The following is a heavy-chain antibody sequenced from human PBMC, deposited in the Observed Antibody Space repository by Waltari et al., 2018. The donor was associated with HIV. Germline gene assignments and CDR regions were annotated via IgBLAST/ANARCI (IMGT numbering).Heavy chain of an antibody. CDR3: AREALYDSSGYYFDY. Sequence: LVGVGGGLVQAGGSLEPPCGGLGFPLYNFLLTWVRQAPGKGLEWVANIKQDESEKYYVDSVKGRFTISRDNAKNSLFLQMNSLRAEDTAVYYCAREALYDSSGYYFDYWGQGTLVTVSS. V-gene: IGHV3-7*01. D-gene: IGHD3-22*01. CDR1: GFPLYNFL. CDR2: IKQDESEK. J-gene: IGHJ4*02.